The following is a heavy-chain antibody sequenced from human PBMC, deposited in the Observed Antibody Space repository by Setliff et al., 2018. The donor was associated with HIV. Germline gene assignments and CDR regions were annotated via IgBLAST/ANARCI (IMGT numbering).Heavy chain of an antibody. D-gene: IGHD1-26*01. V-gene: IGHV4-4*07. J-gene: IGHJ4*02. CDR2: IYASGST. CDR3: ARGGAATYYFDY. CDR1: GGSISSYY. Sequence: PSETLSLTCTVSGGSISSYYWSWIRRPAGKGLEWIGRIYASGSTNYNPSLKSRVTMSVDTSKNQFSLKLTSVTAADTAVYYCARGGAATYYFDYWGQGTLVTVSS.